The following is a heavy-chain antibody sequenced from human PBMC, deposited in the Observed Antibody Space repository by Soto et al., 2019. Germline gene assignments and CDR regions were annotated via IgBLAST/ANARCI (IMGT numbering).Heavy chain of an antibody. J-gene: IGHJ4*02. CDR3: ASRDPGTSVDY. D-gene: IGHD1-7*01. V-gene: IGHV4-4*02. CDR2: IYRTGST. CDR1: GGSFTSNNW. Sequence: SETLSLTCAVSGGSFTSNNWWTGVRQPPGQGLEGIGEIYRTGSTNYNPSLKSRVTISLDKSEKQFSLKVTSLPAADTAVYYCASRDPGTSVDYWGQGTLVTVSS.